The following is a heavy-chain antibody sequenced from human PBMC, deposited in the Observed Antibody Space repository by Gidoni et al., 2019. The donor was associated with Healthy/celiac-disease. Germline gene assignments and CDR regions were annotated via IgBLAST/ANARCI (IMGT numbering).Heavy chain of an antibody. CDR3: ARGGSEGGSYLYYYYYYMDV. V-gene: IGHV4-30-2*01. J-gene: IGHJ6*03. Sequence: QLQLQESGSGLVKPSQTLSLTCAVSGGSPSRGGYSWSWIRQPPGKGLEWIGYIYHSGSTYYNPSLKSRVTISVDRSKNQFSLKLSSVTAADTAVYYCARGGSEGGSYLYYYYYYMDVWGKGTTVTVSS. CDR1: GGSPSRGGYS. D-gene: IGHD1-26*01. CDR2: IYHSGST.